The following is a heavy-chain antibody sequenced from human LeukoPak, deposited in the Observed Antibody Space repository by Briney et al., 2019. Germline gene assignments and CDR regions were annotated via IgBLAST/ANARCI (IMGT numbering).Heavy chain of an antibody. D-gene: IGHD7-27*01. V-gene: IGHV1-2*02. J-gene: IGHJ6*02. CDR3: ARVPGALGV. Sequence: ASVNVSCKASGYTFTGYYMHWVRQAPGQGLEWVGCINPNSGGTNYAQKFQGRFTISRDNSSSTAYMELSSLTFDDTAVYYCARVPGALGVWGQGATVTVSS. CDR2: INPNSGGT. CDR1: GYTFTGYY.